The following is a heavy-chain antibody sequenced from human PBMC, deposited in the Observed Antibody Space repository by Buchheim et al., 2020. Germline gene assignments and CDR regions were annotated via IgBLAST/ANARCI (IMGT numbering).Heavy chain of an antibody. V-gene: IGHV1-46*01. CDR2: ITPGDGGT. J-gene: IGHJ5*02. D-gene: IGHD2-15*01. CDR1: GYTFTSFY. Sequence: QVQLVQSGAEVKKPGASVKTSCKASGYTFTSFYVHWVRQAPGQGLEWMGGITPGDGGTRYAQKFQGRVTMTRDTSTSTVYMELSSLRSEDTAVFYCARGESGSFYGFFDPRGQGTL. CDR3: ARGESGSFYGFFDP.